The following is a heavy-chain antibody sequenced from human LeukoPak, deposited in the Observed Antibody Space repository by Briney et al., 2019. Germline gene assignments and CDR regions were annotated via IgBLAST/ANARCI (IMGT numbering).Heavy chain of an antibody. CDR1: GYTFTSYG. D-gene: IGHD3-10*01. Sequence: ASVKVSCKASGYTFTSYGISWVQQAPGQGLEWMGWISAYNGNTNYAQKLQGRVTMTTDTSTSAAYMELRSLRSDDTAVYYCARDDAYYYGSGSYHDAFDIWGQGTMVTVSS. CDR3: ARDDAYYYGSGSYHDAFDI. V-gene: IGHV1-18*01. J-gene: IGHJ3*02. CDR2: ISAYNGNT.